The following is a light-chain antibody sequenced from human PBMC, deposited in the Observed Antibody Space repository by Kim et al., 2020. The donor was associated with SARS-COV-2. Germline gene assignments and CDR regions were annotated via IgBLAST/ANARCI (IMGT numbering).Light chain of an antibody. J-gene: IGKJ5*01. Sequence: ASVGDRVTITCQASQDVSNDLGWYQQNPGRAPKLLIYGASSLQCGVPSRFSGSGYGTEFTLTISSLQPEDIATYFCLQHSSYPFTFGQGTRLEIK. V-gene: IGKV1-17*01. CDR3: LQHSSYPFT. CDR1: QDVSND. CDR2: GAS.